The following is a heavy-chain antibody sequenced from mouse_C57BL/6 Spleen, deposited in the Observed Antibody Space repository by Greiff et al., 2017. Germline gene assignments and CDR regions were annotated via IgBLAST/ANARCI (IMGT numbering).Heavy chain of an antibody. D-gene: IGHD1-1*01. V-gene: IGHV1-52*01. Sequence: QVQLQQPGAELVRPGSSVKLSCKASGYTFTSYWMHWVKQRPIQGLEWIGNIDPSDSETHYNQKFKDKATLTVDKSSSTAYMQLSSLTSEDSAVYYCARWAHYYGSSYDYAMDYWGQGTSVTVSS. J-gene: IGHJ4*01. CDR3: ARWAHYYGSSYDYAMDY. CDR1: GYTFTSYW. CDR2: IDPSDSET.